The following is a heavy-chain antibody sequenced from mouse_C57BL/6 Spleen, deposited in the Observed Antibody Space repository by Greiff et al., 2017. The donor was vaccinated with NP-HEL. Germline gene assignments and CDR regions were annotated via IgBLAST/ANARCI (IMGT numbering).Heavy chain of an antibody. CDR3: AGGSNYDYYAMDY. CDR1: GFTFSDYG. J-gene: IGHJ4*01. Sequence: DVQLVESGGGLVKPGGSLKLSCAASGFTFSDYGMHWVRQAPEKGLEWVAYISSGSSTIYYADTVKGRFTISRDKAKNTLFLQMTSLRSEDTAMYYCAGGSNYDYYAMDYWGQGTSVTVSS. V-gene: IGHV5-17*01. D-gene: IGHD2-5*01. CDR2: ISSGSSTI.